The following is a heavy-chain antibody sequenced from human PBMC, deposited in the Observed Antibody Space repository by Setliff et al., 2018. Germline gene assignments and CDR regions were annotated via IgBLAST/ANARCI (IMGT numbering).Heavy chain of an antibody. J-gene: IGHJ4*02. CDR1: GDSISSGSYH. V-gene: IGHV4-61*02. Sequence: NLSETLSLTCTVSGDSISSGSYHWSWIRKPAGKGLEWIGRIHPSGSTNYNPSLKSRVTISVDTSKNQFSLKVSSVTAADTAVYYCARDPGFHSGTWSLDSWGQGRLVTVSS. CDR3: ARDPGFHSGTWSLDS. D-gene: IGHD2-21*01. CDR2: IHPSGST.